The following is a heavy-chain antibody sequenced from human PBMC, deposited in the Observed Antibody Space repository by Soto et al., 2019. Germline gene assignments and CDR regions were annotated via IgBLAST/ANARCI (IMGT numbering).Heavy chain of an antibody. CDR1: GGNIISYY. CDR3: ARDGSGSYPGRPRVGMDV. J-gene: IGHJ6*02. CDR2: IYYSGST. D-gene: IGHD1-26*01. V-gene: IGHV4-59*01. Sequence: SVTMSVTWTVAGGNIISYYWSWIRQTPGKGLEWIGYIYYSGSTNYNPSLKSRVTISVDTSKNQFSLKLSSVTAADTAVYYCARDGSGSYPGRPRVGMDVWGQGTTVTVSS.